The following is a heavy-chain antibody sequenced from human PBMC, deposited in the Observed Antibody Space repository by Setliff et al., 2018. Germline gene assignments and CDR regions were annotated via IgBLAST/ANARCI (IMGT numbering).Heavy chain of an antibody. CDR2: ISSNGVRL. Sequence: PGESLRLSCAASGFTFISYAMHWVRQAPGKGLEYVSAISSNGVRLSYADSVKGRFTISRDISKNTLYLQMDSLRHEDTAVYYCARVAEYDTIDIWGQGTMVTVSS. D-gene: IGHD3-16*01. J-gene: IGHJ3*02. CDR3: ARVAEYDTIDI. CDR1: GFTFISYA. V-gene: IGHV3-64*02.